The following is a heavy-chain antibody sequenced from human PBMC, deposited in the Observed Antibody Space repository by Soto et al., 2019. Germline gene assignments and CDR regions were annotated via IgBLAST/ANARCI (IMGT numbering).Heavy chain of an antibody. Sequence: GGSLRLSCEASGFTFSGYTMSWVRQAPGKGLEWVSGITGTGGGAYYADSVKGRFTISRDNSKTTLYLQMNSLRAEDTAVYYCAKAVAGVGLCYGEEVSGXGSTVIVSS. V-gene: IGHV3-23*01. D-gene: IGHD3-16*01. CDR1: GFTFSGYT. CDR2: ITGTGGGA. J-gene: IGHJ6*04. CDR3: AKAVAGVGLCYGEEV.